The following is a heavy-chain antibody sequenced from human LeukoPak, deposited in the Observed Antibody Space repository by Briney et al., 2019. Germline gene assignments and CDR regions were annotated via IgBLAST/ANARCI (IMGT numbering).Heavy chain of an antibody. V-gene: IGHV3-30-3*01. CDR2: ISYDGYDK. Sequence: PGGSLRLSCAASGFTFNDYALYWVRQAPGKGLEWVTLISYDGYDKSYADSVRGRFTISRDNSRNTLYLQMDSLRSEDTAVYYCARVGKECSSSVGAFDIWGQGTMVTVSS. D-gene: IGHD6-6*01. J-gene: IGHJ3*02. CDR1: GFTFNDYA. CDR3: ARVGKECSSSVGAFDI.